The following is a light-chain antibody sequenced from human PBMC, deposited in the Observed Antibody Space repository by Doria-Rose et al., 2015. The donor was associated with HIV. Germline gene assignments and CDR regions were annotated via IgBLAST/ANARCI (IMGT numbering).Light chain of an antibody. V-gene: IGKV4-1*01. CDR1: QSLLYTSTNY. CDR3: QQYYGTPS. Sequence: DIRVTQSPESLGMSLGERATLNCKSNQSLLYTSTNYLAWYQQKPGQPPKLLIYWASTRQSGVTARFSGSGSGTDFTLTISSLEAEDVAVYYCQQYYGTPSFGPGTTVDIK. J-gene: IGKJ3*01. CDR2: WAS.